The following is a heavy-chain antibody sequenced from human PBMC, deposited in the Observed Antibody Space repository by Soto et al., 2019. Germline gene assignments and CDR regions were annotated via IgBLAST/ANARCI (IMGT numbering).Heavy chain of an antibody. CDR2: INHSGFT. CDR3: ARVHGRFAH. Sequence: QLQLHQSGAGLLKPSETLSLTCDVSGGSFTGYYWSWIRQPPGKGLEWIGEINHSGFTNYNPSLTGRVTISLDTSKSQFSLKLKSLTAADTAFYFCARVHGRFAHWGQGTLVTVSS. CDR1: GGSFTGYY. V-gene: IGHV4-34*01. J-gene: IGHJ4*02.